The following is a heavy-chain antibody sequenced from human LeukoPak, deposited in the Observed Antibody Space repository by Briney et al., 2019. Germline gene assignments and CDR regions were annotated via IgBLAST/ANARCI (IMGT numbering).Heavy chain of an antibody. D-gene: IGHD4-17*01. CDR1: GGTFSSYA. CDR3: ARDSDYGDYTGYDYYYGMDV. CDR2: IIPIFGTA. J-gene: IGHJ6*02. V-gene: IGHV1-69*13. Sequence: SVKVSCKASGGTFSSYAISWVRQAPGQGLEWMGGIIPIFGTANYAQKFQGRVTITADESTSTAYMELSSLRSEDTAVYCCARDSDYGDYTGYDYYYGMDVWGQGTTVTVSS.